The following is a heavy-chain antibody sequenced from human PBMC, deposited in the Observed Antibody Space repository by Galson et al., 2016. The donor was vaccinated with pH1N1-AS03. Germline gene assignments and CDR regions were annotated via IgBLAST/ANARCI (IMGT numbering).Heavy chain of an antibody. J-gene: IGHJ5*02. CDR2: TYYRSKWYN. Sequence: CAISGDSVSSNGAAWNWIRQSPSRGLEWLGRTYYRSKWYNDYAVSVKGRITIYAATYRNKFSLQLNSVIPEDTAVYYCVRERGESSGWKTRWFDPWGQGTLVTVSS. D-gene: IGHD6-19*01. CDR3: VRERGESSGWKTRWFDP. CDR1: GDSVSSNGAA. V-gene: IGHV6-1*01.